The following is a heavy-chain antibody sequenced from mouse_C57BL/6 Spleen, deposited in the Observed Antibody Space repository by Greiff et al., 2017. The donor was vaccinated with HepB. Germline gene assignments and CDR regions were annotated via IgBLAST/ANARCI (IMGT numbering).Heavy chain of an antibody. Sequence: EVKLQESGPGLVKPSQSLSFTCSVTGYSITSGYYWTWIRKFPGNTLEWMGYISYDGSNNYNPSLKNRISITRDTSKNQFFLKLNSVTTEDTATYYCARDRYYYGSSFACWGQGTLHTVSA. V-gene: IGHV3-6*01. CDR1: GYSITSGYY. J-gene: IGHJ3*01. CDR2: ISYDGSN. D-gene: IGHD1-1*01. CDR3: ARDRYYYGSSFAC.